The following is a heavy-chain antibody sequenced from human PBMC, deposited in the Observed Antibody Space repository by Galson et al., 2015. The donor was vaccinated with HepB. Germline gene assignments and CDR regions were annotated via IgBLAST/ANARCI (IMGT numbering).Heavy chain of an antibody. V-gene: IGHV3-66*01. CDR3: SRDDIHPQSHFDY. D-gene: IGHD5-18*01. CDR1: GFTVSSNY. J-gene: IGHJ4*02. Sequence: SLRLSCAASGFTVSSNYMSWVRQAPGKGLEWVSVIYSGGSTYCADSVKGRFTISRYNSKNTLYLQMNSLRAEDTAVYYCSRDDIHPQSHFDYWGQGTLVTASS. CDR2: IYSGGST.